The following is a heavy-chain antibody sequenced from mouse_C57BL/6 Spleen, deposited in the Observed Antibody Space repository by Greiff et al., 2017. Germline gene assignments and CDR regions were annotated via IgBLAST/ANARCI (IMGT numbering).Heavy chain of an antibody. V-gene: IGHV6-3*01. CDR1: GFTFSNYW. CDR3: TAAFYYFGSKGSSYYAMDY. D-gene: IGHD1-1*01. Sequence: EVQLMESGGGLVQPGGSMKLSCVASGFTFSNYWMHWVRQSPEKGLEWVAKIRLKSDNAATHYAESVKGKFTISRDDSKSSVYLKMNNLRAEDTGVYYCTAAFYYFGSKGSSYYAMDYWGQGTSVTVAS. CDR2: IRLKSDNAAT. J-gene: IGHJ4*01.